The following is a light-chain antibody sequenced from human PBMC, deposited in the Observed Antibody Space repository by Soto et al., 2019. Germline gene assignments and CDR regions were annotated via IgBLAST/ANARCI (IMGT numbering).Light chain of an antibody. V-gene: IGKV1-5*01. CDR1: QSIVRW. CDR3: QQYENYWT. J-gene: IGKJ1*01. CDR2: DAS. Sequence: DIQMTQSASTLSASVGDRVTITCRASQSIVRWMAWYQQKPGKAPKLLIYDASSLETGVPSRFSGSRSGTEFTLTISSLQPGDVATYYCQQYENYWTFGQGTKVDIK.